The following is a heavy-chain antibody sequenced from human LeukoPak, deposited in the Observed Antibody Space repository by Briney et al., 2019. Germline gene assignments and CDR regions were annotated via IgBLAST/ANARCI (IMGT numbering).Heavy chain of an antibody. CDR2: ISSSSSYI. J-gene: IGHJ4*02. D-gene: IGHD3-22*01. Sequence: GGSLRLSCAASGFTLSTYNMNWVRQAPGKGLEWDSSISSSSSYIYYADSVKGRFTISRDNAKNSLYLQMDSLRAEDTAVYYCARPVYYDSSGYFGYWGQGTLVTVSS. V-gene: IGHV3-21*01. CDR3: ARPVYYDSSGYFGY. CDR1: GFTLSTYN.